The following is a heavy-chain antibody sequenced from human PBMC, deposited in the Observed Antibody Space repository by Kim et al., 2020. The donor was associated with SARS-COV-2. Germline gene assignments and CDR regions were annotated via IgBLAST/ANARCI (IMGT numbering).Heavy chain of an antibody. Sequence: GGSLRLSCAASGFTFSSYWISWVRQAPGKGLEWVANIKQDGSEKYYVDSVKGRFTISRDNAKNSLYLQMNSLRAEDTAVYYCARDRGSISGFRFDYWGQGTLVTVSS. D-gene: IGHD2-2*01. CDR1: GFTFSSYW. J-gene: IGHJ4*02. V-gene: IGHV3-7*01. CDR3: ARDRGSISGFRFDY. CDR2: IKQDGSEK.